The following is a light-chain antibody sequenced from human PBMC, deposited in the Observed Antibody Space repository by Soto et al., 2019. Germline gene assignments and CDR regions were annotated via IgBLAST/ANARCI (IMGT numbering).Light chain of an antibody. CDR2: DVS. CDR1: SSDVGRYNY. CDR3: SSYTRSSTRV. Sequence: QSVLTQPASVSGSPGQSITISCTGTSSDVGRYNYVSWYQHPPGKAHKLMIYDVSNRPSGVANRFSGSKSGNTASLTISGLQAEDEADYYCSSYTRSSTRVFGTGTKLTVL. J-gene: IGLJ1*01. V-gene: IGLV2-14*03.